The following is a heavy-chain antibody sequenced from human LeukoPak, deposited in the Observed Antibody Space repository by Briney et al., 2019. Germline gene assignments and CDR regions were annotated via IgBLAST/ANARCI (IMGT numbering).Heavy chain of an antibody. CDR2: IFPGDSDT. V-gene: IGHV5-51*01. CDR1: GYSFTSNW. J-gene: IGHJ4*02. D-gene: IGHD6-13*01. CDR3: ARLDSSSWYY. Sequence: GESLKISCKGSGYSFTSNWIGWVRQMPGKGLEWMGIIFPGDSDTRYSPAFQGQVTISADKSISTAYLQWSSLKASDTAMYHCARLDSSSWYYWGQGTRVSVSS.